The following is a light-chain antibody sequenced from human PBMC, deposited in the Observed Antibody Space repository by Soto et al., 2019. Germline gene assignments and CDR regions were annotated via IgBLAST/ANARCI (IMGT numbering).Light chain of an antibody. CDR3: QQYVHWPPGT. CDR2: DTS. J-gene: IGKJ1*01. Sequence: EIVMTQSPATLSVSPGERATLSCRASQSVSSSLAWYQQRPGQAPRLLIYDTSTRAAGIAARFSGSGSGTEFTLTISSLQSEAFAVYYCQQYVHWPPGTFGQGTKVDIK. CDR1: QSVSSS. V-gene: IGKV3-15*01.